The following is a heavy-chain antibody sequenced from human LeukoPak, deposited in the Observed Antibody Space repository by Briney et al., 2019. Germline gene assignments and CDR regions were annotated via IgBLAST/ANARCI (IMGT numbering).Heavy chain of an antibody. D-gene: IGHD3-16*02. CDR2: INHSGST. CDR1: GGSFSGYY. CDR3: AKGASSYVWGSYRRAHFDY. V-gene: IGHV4-34*01. Sequence: LETLSLTCAVYGGSFSGYYWSWIRQPPGKGLEWIGEINHSGSTNYNPSLKSRVTISVDTSKNQFSLKLSSVTAADTAVYYCAKGASSYVWGSYRRAHFDYWGQGTLVTVSS. J-gene: IGHJ4*02.